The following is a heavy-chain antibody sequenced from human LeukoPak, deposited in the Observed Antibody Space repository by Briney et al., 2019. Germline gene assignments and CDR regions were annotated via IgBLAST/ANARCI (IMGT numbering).Heavy chain of an antibody. V-gene: IGHV3-30*18. CDR2: ISYDGSNK. CDR3: AKDQSSSWKYYFDY. Sequence: GGSLRLSCAASGFTFSSYGMHWVRQAPGKGLEWVAVISYDGSNKYYADSVKGRFTISRDNSKNTLYLQMNSLRAEDTAVYYCAKDQSSSWKYYFDYWGQGTLVTVSP. J-gene: IGHJ4*02. D-gene: IGHD6-13*01. CDR1: GFTFSSYG.